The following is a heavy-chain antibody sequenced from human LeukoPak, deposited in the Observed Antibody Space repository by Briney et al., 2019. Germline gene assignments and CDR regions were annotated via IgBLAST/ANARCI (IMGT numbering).Heavy chain of an antibody. V-gene: IGHV3-33*01. D-gene: IGHD5-18*01. CDR2: MWYDGSNK. CDR3: AREDTSLVIAY. CDR1: GFTFSNYG. Sequence: GGSLRLSCAASGFTFSNYGMHWVRQAPGKGLGWVAVMWYDGSNKYYTDSVKGRFTISRDNSKNTPYLQMNSLRAEDTAVYYCAREDTSLVIAYWGQGTLVTVSS. J-gene: IGHJ4*02.